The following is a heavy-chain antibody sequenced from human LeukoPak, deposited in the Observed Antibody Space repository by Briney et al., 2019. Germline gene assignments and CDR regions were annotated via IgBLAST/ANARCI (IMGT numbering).Heavy chain of an antibody. Sequence: GGSLRLSCAASGFTFSSYGMHWVRQAPGKGLEWVAVISFDGSNKNYADSVKGRFTISRDNSKNTLYLQMNSLRAEDTAVYYCAKDLWLNDPWGQGTLVTVSS. J-gene: IGHJ5*02. CDR3: AKDLWLNDP. CDR2: ISFDGSNK. V-gene: IGHV3-30*18. D-gene: IGHD2-21*01. CDR1: GFTFSSYG.